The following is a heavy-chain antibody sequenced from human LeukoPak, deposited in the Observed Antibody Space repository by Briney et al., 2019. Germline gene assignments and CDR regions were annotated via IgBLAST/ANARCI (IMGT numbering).Heavy chain of an antibody. CDR3: ARDRTPLSGYYNDRSGYYYSC. CDR1: GYTFSSYG. D-gene: IGHD3-22*01. J-gene: IGHJ4*02. V-gene: IGHV1-18*01. Sequence: GASVKVSCKASGYTFSSYGISWVRQAPGLGLEWMGWISAYDGNTDYAQKVQGRVTMTTDTSTSTAYLELRSLRSDDTAVYYCARDRTPLSGYYNDRSGYYYSCWGQGTLVTVSS. CDR2: ISAYDGNT.